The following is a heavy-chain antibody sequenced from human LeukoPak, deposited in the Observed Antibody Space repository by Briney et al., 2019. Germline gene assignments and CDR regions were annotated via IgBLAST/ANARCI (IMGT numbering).Heavy chain of an antibody. Sequence: GASVKVSCKASGYTFTSYYMHWVRQAPGQGLEWMGIINPSGGSTSYAQKFQGRVTMTRDMSTSTVYMELSSLRSEDTAVYYCAREEANGDYGYNWFDPWGQGTLVTVSS. V-gene: IGHV1-46*01. CDR1: GYTFTSYY. D-gene: IGHD4-17*01. J-gene: IGHJ5*02. CDR2: INPSGGST. CDR3: AREEANGDYGYNWFDP.